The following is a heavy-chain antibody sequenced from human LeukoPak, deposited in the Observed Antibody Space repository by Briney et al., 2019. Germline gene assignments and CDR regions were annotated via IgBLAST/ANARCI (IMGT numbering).Heavy chain of an antibody. J-gene: IGHJ4*02. CDR1: GFTFSTYW. CDR2: IKVDGSEK. CDR3: ARRRGDSSSWSYFDY. Sequence: GGSLRLSCAASGFTFSTYWMSWVRQTPEKGLEWVANIKVDGSEKYYVDSVKGRITISRDNAKNSLYLQMNSLRAEDTAVYYCARRRGDSSSWSYFDYWGQGTLVTVSS. D-gene: IGHD6-13*01. V-gene: IGHV3-7*01.